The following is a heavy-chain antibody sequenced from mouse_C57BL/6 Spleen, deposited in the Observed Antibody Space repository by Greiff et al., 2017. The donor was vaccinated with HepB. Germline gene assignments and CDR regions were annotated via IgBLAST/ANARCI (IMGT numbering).Heavy chain of an antibody. J-gene: IGHJ4*01. CDR2: ISDGGSYT. CDR3: ARSPDYAMDY. V-gene: IGHV5-4*01. Sequence: EVQLVESGGGLVKPGGSLKLSCAASGFTFSSYAMSWVRQTPEKRLEWVATISDGGSYTYYPDNVKGRFTISRDNAKNNLYLQMSHLKSEDTAMYYCARSPDYAMDYWGQGTSVTVSS. CDR1: GFTFSSYA.